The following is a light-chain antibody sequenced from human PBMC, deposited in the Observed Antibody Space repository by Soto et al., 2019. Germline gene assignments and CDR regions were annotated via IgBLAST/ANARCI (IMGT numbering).Light chain of an antibody. CDR1: QSVSSY. CDR2: GIF. CDR3: QHYDGSPRT. Sequence: EIVLTQSPATLSLSPGERATLSCRASQSVSSYLAWYQQKPGQAPRLLVYGIFNRATGVPARFSGSGSGTDFTLTISGLEPEDSAVYYCQHYDGSPRTFGQGTKVDI. V-gene: IGKV3-20*01. J-gene: IGKJ2*01.